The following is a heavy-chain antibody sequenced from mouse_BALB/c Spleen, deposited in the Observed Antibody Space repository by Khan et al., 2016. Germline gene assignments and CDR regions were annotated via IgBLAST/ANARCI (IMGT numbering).Heavy chain of an antibody. J-gene: IGHJ2*01. CDR1: GYTFTIYT. CDR3: ARSRRMGSNDLFDY. CDR2: INPSSGYT. D-gene: IGHD2-12*01. V-gene: IGHV1-4*01. Sequence: QVQLQQSGAELARPGASVKMSCKASGYTFTIYTMHWVKQRPGQGLEWIGYINPSSGYTNYNQKFKDKATLTADKSSSTAYMQLSSLTSEDSAVYYCARSRRMGSNDLFDYWGQGTTLTVSS.